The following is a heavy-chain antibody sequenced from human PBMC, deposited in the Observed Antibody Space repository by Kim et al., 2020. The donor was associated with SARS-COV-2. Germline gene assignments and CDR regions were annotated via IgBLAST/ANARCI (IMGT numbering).Heavy chain of an antibody. CDR1: GFTFSSYA. V-gene: IGHV3-30*04. Sequence: GGSLRLSCAASGFTFSSYAMHWVRQAPGKGLEWVAVISYDGSNKYYADSVKGRFTISRDNSKNTLYLQMNSLRAEDTAVYYCARDMEPWIQLWNWFDPWGQGTLVTVSS. CDR3: ARDMEPWIQLWNWFDP. J-gene: IGHJ5*02. CDR2: ISYDGSNK. D-gene: IGHD5-18*01.